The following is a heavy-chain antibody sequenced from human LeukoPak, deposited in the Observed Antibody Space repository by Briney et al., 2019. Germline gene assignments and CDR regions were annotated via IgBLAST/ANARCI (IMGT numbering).Heavy chain of an antibody. J-gene: IGHJ4*02. V-gene: IGHV4-30-4*01. Sequence: PSETLSLTCAVSGGSVSIGDYYWSWVRQPPGKGLEWIGYINYSGYTLYNPSLRSRVTISIDTTKNHFSLKVSSVTAADTAVYYWARDRGYSYGPFDYWGQGTLVTASS. D-gene: IGHD5-18*01. CDR1: GGSVSIGDYY. CDR2: INYSGYT. CDR3: ARDRGYSYGPFDY.